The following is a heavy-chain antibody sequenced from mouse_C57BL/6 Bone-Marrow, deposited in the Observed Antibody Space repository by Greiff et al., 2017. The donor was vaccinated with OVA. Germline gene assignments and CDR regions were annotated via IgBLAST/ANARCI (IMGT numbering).Heavy chain of an antibody. D-gene: IGHD1-1*01. CDR3: TFTTVVAGGWYFDV. J-gene: IGHJ1*03. Sequence: QVQLKESGAELVRPGASVTLSCKASGYTFTDYEMHWVKQTPVHGLEWIGAIDPETGGTAYNQKFKGKAILTADKSSSTAYMELRSLTSEDSAVYYCTFTTVVAGGWYFDVWGTGTTVTVSS. CDR1: GYTFTDYE. V-gene: IGHV1-15*01. CDR2: IDPETGGT.